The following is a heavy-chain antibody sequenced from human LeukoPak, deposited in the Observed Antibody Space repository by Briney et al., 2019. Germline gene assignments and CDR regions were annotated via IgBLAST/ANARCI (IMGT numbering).Heavy chain of an antibody. J-gene: IGHJ4*02. D-gene: IGHD5-18*01. CDR3: ARDREYSYGYDY. CDR1: GFTFRTYA. CDR2: ISYDGSNK. V-gene: IGHV3-30*04. Sequence: PGRSLRLSCAASGFTFRTYAMHWVRQAPGKGLEWVALISYDGSNKYYADSVKGRFTISRDNSKNTLYLQMNSLRAEDTAVYYCARDREYSYGYDYWGQGTLVTVSS.